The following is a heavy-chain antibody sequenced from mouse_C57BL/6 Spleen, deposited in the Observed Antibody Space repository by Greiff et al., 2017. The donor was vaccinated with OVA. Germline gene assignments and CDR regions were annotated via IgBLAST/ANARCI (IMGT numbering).Heavy chain of an antibody. Sequence: VHVKQSGPELVKPGASVKISCKASGYSFTDYNMNWVKQSNGKSLEWIGVINPNYGTTSYNQKFKGKATLTVDQSSSTAYMQLNSLTSEDSAVYYCARPYGSSYDWFAYWGQGTLVTVSA. D-gene: IGHD1-1*01. V-gene: IGHV1-39*01. CDR1: GYSFTDYN. CDR3: ARPYGSSYDWFAY. J-gene: IGHJ3*01. CDR2: INPNYGTT.